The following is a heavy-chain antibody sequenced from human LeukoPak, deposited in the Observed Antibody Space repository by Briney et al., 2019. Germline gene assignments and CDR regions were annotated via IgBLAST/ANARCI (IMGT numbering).Heavy chain of an antibody. CDR3: AKRKGSAFDI. CDR2: ISGSGGSA. Sequence: GGSLRLSCAASGFTFSSSAMSWVRQAPGKGLEWVSAISGSGGSAYYADSVKGRFTISRDNSKSTLYLQMNSLRAEDTAVYYCAKRKGSAFDIWGQGTMVTVSS. J-gene: IGHJ3*02. V-gene: IGHV3-23*01. CDR1: GFTFSSSA. D-gene: IGHD3-10*01.